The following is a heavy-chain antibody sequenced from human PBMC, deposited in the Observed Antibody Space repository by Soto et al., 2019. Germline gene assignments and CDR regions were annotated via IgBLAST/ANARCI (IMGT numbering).Heavy chain of an antibody. CDR3: AREGSGWKYFDY. Sequence: QVQLVQSGAEMKKPGASVKVSCKGSGYTFIANYIQWVRQAPGQGLEWMGWMNPNSGGTTYAQKFQGRLTLTRDTSISTAYMELSGLTFDDTAVYFCAREGSGWKYFDYWGQGSLVTVPS. V-gene: IGHV1-2*02. J-gene: IGHJ4*02. D-gene: IGHD6-19*01. CDR2: MNPNSGGT. CDR1: GYTFIANY.